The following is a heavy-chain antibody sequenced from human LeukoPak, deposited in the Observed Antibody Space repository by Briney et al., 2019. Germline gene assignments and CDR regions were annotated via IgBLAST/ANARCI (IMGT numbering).Heavy chain of an antibody. CDR3: ATSRGRGALDL. Sequence: GGSLRLSCAASGFTFSSYSMNWVRQAPGKGLEWVSSISSSSSYIYYADSVKGGFTISRDNAKNSLYLQMNSLRAEDTAVYYCATSRGRGALDLWGQGTMVTVSS. CDR2: ISSSSSYI. CDR1: GFTFSSYS. J-gene: IGHJ3*01. V-gene: IGHV3-21*01.